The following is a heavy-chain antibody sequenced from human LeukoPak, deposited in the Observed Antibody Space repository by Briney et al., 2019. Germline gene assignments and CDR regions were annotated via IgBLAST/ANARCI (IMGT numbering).Heavy chain of an antibody. CDR3: VRDLDLGGYSSFEY. V-gene: IGHV3-74*01. Sequence: GGSLRLSCAASGFTFSSYFWMHWVRQAPGKGLVWVSRIKSDGSSSTYADSLKGRLTISRDSAKNSLYLQMNTLRAEDTAVYYCVRDLDLGGYSSFEYWGQGTLVTVSS. CDR2: IKSDGSSS. J-gene: IGHJ4*02. D-gene: IGHD4-23*01. CDR1: GFTFSSYFW.